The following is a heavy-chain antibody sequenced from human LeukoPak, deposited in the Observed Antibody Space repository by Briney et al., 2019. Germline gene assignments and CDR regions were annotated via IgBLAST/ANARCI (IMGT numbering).Heavy chain of an antibody. CDR3: VRGRRGSYCCGDCNRMIQFES. D-gene: IGHD2-21*02. V-gene: IGHV4-59*07. Sequence: SATLTLTCTVSGGTFSGYSMNWIRQSPGKGLDWIGYIYYTVTTNYNPPLNSRVTISPDTSKNHVYLNLVSVAAADAALYYCVRGRRGSYCCGDCNRMIQFESWGKGTGVTVSS. CDR2: IYYTVTT. CDR1: GGTFSGYS. J-gene: IGHJ4*02.